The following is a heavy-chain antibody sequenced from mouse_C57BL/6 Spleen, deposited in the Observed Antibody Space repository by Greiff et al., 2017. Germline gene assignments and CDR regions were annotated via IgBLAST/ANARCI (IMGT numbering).Heavy chain of an antibody. Sequence: DVMLVESGGGLVKPGGSLKLSCAASGFPFSSYAMSWVRQTPEKRLEWVATISDGGSYTYYPDNVKGRFTIPRDNAKNDLYLQMSHLKSVGTAMYYCARDSGAYWGQGTTRTGSS. CDR1: GFPFSSYA. V-gene: IGHV5-4*03. D-gene: IGHD4-1*01. CDR2: ISDGGSYT. J-gene: IGHJ2*01. CDR3: ARDSGAY.